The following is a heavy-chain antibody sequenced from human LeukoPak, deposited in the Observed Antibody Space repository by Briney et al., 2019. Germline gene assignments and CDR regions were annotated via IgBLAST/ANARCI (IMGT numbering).Heavy chain of an antibody. V-gene: IGHV4-39*07. Sequence: PSETLSLTCTVSGGSISSSIYYWGWLRQPPGKALEWIGSIDYSGGAFYNPSLESRVTISVDTSKNQFSLKLSSVAAADTAVYYCARDDGGNSIDAFDIWGQGTMVTVSS. CDR2: IDYSGGA. D-gene: IGHD4-23*01. J-gene: IGHJ3*02. CDR1: GGSISSSIYY. CDR3: ARDDGGNSIDAFDI.